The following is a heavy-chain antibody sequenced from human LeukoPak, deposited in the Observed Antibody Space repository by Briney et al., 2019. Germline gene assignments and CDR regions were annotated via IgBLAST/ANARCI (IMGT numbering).Heavy chain of an antibody. J-gene: IGHJ6*03. Sequence: SVKVSCKASGGTFSSYAISWVRQAPGQGLEWMGRIIPIFGTANYAQKFQGRVTITTDESTSTAYMELSSLRSEDTAVYYCARDSAPLTVTNYYYYYMDVWGKGTTVTVSS. CDR1: GGTFSSYA. D-gene: IGHD4-11*01. CDR2: IIPIFGTA. V-gene: IGHV1-69*05. CDR3: ARDSAPLTVTNYYYYYMDV.